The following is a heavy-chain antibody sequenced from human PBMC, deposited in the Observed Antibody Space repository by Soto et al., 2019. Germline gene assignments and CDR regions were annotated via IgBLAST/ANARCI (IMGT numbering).Heavy chain of an antibody. Sequence: PSETLSLTCAVYGGSFSGYYWSWIRQPPGKGLEWIGEINHSGSTNYNPSLKSRVTISVDTSKNQFSLKLSSVTVEDTAVYYCAKENWANPDSWGQGTLVTVSS. CDR3: AKENWANPDS. V-gene: IGHV4-34*01. CDR2: INHSGST. CDR1: GGSFSGYY. J-gene: IGHJ4*02. D-gene: IGHD7-27*01.